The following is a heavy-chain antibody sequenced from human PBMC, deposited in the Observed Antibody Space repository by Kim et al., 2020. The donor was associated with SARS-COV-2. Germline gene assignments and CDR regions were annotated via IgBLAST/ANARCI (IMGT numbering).Heavy chain of an antibody. CDR2: ISGSGGST. CDR1: GFTFSSYA. CDR3: AKSAGVSGITMVRGVIITPVYYYYGMDV. D-gene: IGHD3-10*01. Sequence: GRSLRLSCAASGFTFSSYAMSWVRQAPGKGLEWVSAISGSGGSTYYADSVKGRFTISRDNSKNTLYLQMNSLRAEDTAVYYCAKSAGVSGITMVRGVIITPVYYYYGMDVWGQGTTVTVSS. J-gene: IGHJ6*02. V-gene: IGHV3-23*01.